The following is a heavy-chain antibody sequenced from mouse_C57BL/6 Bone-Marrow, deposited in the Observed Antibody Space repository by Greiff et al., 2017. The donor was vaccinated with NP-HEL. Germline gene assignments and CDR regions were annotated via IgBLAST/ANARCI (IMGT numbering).Heavy chain of an antibody. Sequence: QVQLQQPGAELVKPGASVKLSCKASGYTFTSYWMHWVKQRPGQGLEWIGMIHPNSGSTNYNEKFKSKATLTVDKSSSTAYMQLSSLTSEDSAVYYGAINGGYYHYAMDYWSQGTSVTVSS. J-gene: IGHJ4*01. CDR1: GYTFTSYW. V-gene: IGHV1-64*01. D-gene: IGHD2-3*01. CDR3: AINGGYYHYAMDY. CDR2: IHPNSGST.